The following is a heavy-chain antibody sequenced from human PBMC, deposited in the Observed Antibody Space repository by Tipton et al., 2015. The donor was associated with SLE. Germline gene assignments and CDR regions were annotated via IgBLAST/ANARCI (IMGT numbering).Heavy chain of an antibody. CDR1: GFTFSNYA. CDR2: LGARSASK. CDR3: AKDSMVVTRGDAFDI. Sequence: SLRLSCAASGFTFSNYAMNWVRQTPGKGLEWVSVLGARSASKHYAESVKGRFTISRDNSKNTLYLQMNSLRAEDTAVYYCAKDSMVVTRGDAFDIWGQGTMVTVSS. V-gene: IGHV3-23*01. D-gene: IGHD4-23*01. J-gene: IGHJ3*02.